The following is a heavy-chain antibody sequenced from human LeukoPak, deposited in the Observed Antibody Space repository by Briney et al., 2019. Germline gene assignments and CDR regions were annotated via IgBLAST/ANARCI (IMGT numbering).Heavy chain of an antibody. CDR3: ATIGGNFDY. V-gene: IGHV1-46*01. CDR1: GYTFTIYY. Sequence: AASVTVSFKASGYTFTIYYTHWVRQAPGQGLEWMGIINPSGGSTSYAQKFQGRVTMTRDTSTSTVYMELSSLRSEDTAVYYCATIGGNFDYWGQGTLVTVSS. J-gene: IGHJ4*02. CDR2: INPSGGST. D-gene: IGHD2-15*01.